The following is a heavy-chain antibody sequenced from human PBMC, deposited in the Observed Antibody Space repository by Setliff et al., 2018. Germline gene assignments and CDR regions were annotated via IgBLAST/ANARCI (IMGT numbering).Heavy chain of an antibody. D-gene: IGHD1-26*01. J-gene: IGHJ3*01. V-gene: IGHV1-18*01. CDR1: GYTFTSYG. CDR2: ISVYNGNT. CDR3: VREYSGGGLT. Sequence: ASVKVSCKASGYTFTSYGLSWVRQAPGQGLEWMGRISVYNGNTNYGQKYQGRVAMTTDTSTNTVYMELRSLRSDDTAVYFCVREYSGGGLTWGQGTMVTVSS.